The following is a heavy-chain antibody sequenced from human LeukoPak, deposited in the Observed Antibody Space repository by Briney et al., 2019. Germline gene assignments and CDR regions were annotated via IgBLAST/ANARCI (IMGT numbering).Heavy chain of an antibody. CDR3: AKPAYCSGGSCYSIGYFDC. V-gene: IGHV3-23*01. J-gene: IGHJ4*02. D-gene: IGHD2-15*01. CDR1: GFTLRSYA. Sequence: GFLRLSFAASGFTLRSYALSWVRQAPGKGLEWVLGISGSGGSTYYADSVKGRFTISRDNSKNTLYLQMNSLRAEDTAVHYCAKPAYCSGGSCYSIGYFDCWGQGTLVTVSS. CDR2: ISGSGGST.